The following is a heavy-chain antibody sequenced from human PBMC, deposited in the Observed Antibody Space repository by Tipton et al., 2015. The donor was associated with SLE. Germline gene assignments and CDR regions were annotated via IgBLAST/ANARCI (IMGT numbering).Heavy chain of an antibody. Sequence: GLVKPSETLSLTCSVSGGSISSYYWSWIRQPPGKGLEWIGSIYHSGNTYSNPSLKSRVTISVDTSKNQFSLKMSSVTAADTAVYYCARDTLGGLDYWGQGTLVTISS. CDR2: IYHSGNT. CDR3: ARDTLGGLDY. V-gene: IGHV4-4*08. D-gene: IGHD7-27*01. CDR1: GGSISSYY. J-gene: IGHJ4*02.